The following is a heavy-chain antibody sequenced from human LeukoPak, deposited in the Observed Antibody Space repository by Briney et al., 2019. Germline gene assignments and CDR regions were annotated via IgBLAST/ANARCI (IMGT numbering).Heavy chain of an antibody. V-gene: IGHV3-21*01. CDR2: ISSSSSYI. D-gene: IGHD3-3*01. J-gene: IGHJ3*02. Sequence: PGGSLRLSCAASGFTSSSYSMNRVRQAPGKGLEWVSSISSSSSYIYYADSVKGRFTISRDNAKNSLYLQMNSLRAEDTAVYYCAREIYGVVIHFDAFDIWGQGTMVTVSS. CDR1: GFTSSSYS. CDR3: AREIYGVVIHFDAFDI.